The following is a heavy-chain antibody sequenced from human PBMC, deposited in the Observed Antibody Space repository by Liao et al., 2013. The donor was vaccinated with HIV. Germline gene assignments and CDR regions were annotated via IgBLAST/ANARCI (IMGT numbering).Heavy chain of an antibody. CDR2: INHSGST. CDR3: ARGPYCTNAVCYLAGRDY. J-gene: IGHJ4*02. D-gene: IGHD2-8*01. Sequence: QVQLQQWGAGLLKPSETLSLTCAVYGGSFSGYYWSWIRQPPGKGLEWIGEINHSGSTNYNPSLKSRVSISVDTSKNQFSLKLSSVTAADTAVYYCARGPYCTNAVCYLAGRDYWGQGTLVTVSS. CDR1: GGSFSGYY. V-gene: IGHV4-34*01.